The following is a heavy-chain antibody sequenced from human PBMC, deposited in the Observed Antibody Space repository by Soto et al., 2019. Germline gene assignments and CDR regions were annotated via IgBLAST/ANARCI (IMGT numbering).Heavy chain of an antibody. CDR1: GGSISSGDYY. Sequence: SETLSLTCTVSGGSISSGDYYWSWIRQPPGKGLEWIGYIYYSGSTYYNPSLKSRVTISVDTSKNQFSLKLSSATAADTAVYYCARGPEYYYDFWSGPHRYYYYGMDVWGQGTTVTVYS. J-gene: IGHJ6*02. CDR3: ARGPEYYYDFWSGPHRYYYYGMDV. CDR2: IYYSGST. V-gene: IGHV4-30-4*01. D-gene: IGHD3-3*01.